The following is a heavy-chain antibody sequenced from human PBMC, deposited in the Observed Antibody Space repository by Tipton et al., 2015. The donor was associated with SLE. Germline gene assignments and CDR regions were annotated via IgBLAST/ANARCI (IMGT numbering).Heavy chain of an antibody. CDR3: ARGARGYSYGSDEDFDS. CDR2: IYYTGST. D-gene: IGHD5-18*01. Sequence: TLSLTCTVSGSSLTGSYWSWIRQPPGKGLEWIGYIYYTGSTKFEPSLKSRVTFSVDRSKNQFSLNLRSVTAADTAVYYCARGARGYSYGSDEDFDSWGQEILVTVSS. CDR1: GSSLTGSY. V-gene: IGHV4-59*01. J-gene: IGHJ4*02.